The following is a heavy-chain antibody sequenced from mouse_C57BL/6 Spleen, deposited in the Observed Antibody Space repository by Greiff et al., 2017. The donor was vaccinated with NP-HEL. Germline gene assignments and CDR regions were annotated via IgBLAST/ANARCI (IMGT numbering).Heavy chain of an antibody. D-gene: IGHD2-4*01. CDR2: IHPNSGST. Sequence: QVQLQQPGAELVKPGASVKLSCKASGYTFTSYWMHWVKQRPGQGLEWIGMIHPNSGSTNYNEKFKSKATLTVDKSSSTAYMQLSSLTSEDSAVYYCARRDYGRYFDVWGTGTTVTVSS. V-gene: IGHV1-64*01. CDR3: ARRDYGRYFDV. J-gene: IGHJ1*03. CDR1: GYTFTSYW.